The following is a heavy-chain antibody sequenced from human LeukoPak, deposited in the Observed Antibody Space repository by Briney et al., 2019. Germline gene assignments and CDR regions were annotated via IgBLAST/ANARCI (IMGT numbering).Heavy chain of an antibody. CDR3: ARDRDTTMVTIDY. J-gene: IGHJ4*02. Sequence: GGSLRLSCVASGFTFSTYWMSWVRQAPGKGLEWVANIKQDGSEKYYVDSVKGRFTISRDNAKNSLYLQMNSLRAEDTAVYYCARDRDTTMVTIDYWGQGTLVTVSP. D-gene: IGHD5-18*01. CDR1: GFTFSTYW. V-gene: IGHV3-7*01. CDR2: IKQDGSEK.